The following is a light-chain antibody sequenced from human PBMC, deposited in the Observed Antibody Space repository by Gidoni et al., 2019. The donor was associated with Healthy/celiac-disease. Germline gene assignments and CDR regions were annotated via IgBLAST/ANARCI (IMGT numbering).Light chain of an antibody. CDR1: QGIGSY. CDR3: QQLNSYPLT. J-gene: IGKJ4*01. V-gene: IGKV1-9*01. CDR2: AAS. Sequence: IQLPQSPFFLSASVGARLTITCRASQGIGSYLACYQQKPGKAPKLLIYAASTLRSGVPSRFSSSGSGTEFTLTISSLQPEDFATDYCQQLNSYPLTFXGXTKVEIK.